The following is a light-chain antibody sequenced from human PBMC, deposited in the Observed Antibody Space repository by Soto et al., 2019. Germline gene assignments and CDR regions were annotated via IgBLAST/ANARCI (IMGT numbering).Light chain of an antibody. V-gene: IGLV3-25*02. J-gene: IGLJ1*01. CDR2: KDS. Sequence: SYELTQPPSVSVSPGQTARITCSGDALPKQYAYWYQQKPGQAPVLVIYKDSERPSGIPERFSGSSSGTTVTLTINGVQAEDEADYYCQSADSSGTYYVFGTGTRSPS. CDR1: ALPKQY. CDR3: QSADSSGTYYV.